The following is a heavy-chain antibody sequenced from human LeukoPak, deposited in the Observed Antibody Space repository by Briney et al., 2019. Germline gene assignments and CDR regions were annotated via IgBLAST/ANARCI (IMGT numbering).Heavy chain of an antibody. CDR3: AKEQYPGYFDY. D-gene: IGHD1-14*01. Sequence: GGSLRLSCAASGFIFSGSSMHWVRQAPGKGLEWVSFIRFDATNKYYADSVKGRFTISRDNSNNTLYLQLNNVRTEDTATYFCAKEQYPGYFDYWGQGALVTVSS. CDR2: IRFDATNK. V-gene: IGHV3-30*02. J-gene: IGHJ4*02. CDR1: GFIFSGSS.